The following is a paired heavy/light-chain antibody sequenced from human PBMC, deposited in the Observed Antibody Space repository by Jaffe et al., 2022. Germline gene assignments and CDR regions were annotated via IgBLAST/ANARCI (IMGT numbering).Heavy chain of an antibody. J-gene: IGHJ4*02. V-gene: IGHV3-49*04. CDR3: TRDRPYTYYYDSSGYYPKYYFDY. D-gene: IGHD3-22*01. Sequence: EVQLVESGGGLVQPGRSLRLSCTASGFTFGDYAMSWVRQAPGKGLEWVGFIRSKAYGGTTEYAASVKGRFTISRDDSKSIAYLQMNSLKTEDTAVYYCTRDRPYTYYYDSSGYYPKYYFDYWGQGTLVTVSS. CDR1: GFTFGDYA. CDR2: IRSKAYGGTT.
Light chain of an antibody. Sequence: SYVLTQPPSVSVAPGQTARITCGGNNIGSKSVHWYQQKPGQAPVLVVYDDSDRPSGIPERFSGSNSGNTATLTISRVEAGDEADYYCQVWDSSSDHQDVVFGGGTKLTVL. CDR1: NIGSKS. V-gene: IGLV3-21*02. J-gene: IGLJ2*01. CDR2: DDS. CDR3: QVWDSSSDHQDVV.